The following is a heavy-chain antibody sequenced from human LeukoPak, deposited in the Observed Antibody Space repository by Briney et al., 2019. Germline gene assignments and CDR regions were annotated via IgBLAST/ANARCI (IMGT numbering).Heavy chain of an antibody. CDR1: GYRFTTYW. CDR2: IYPGDSDT. CDR3: ARRVVILFDAFDI. J-gene: IGHJ3*02. Sequence: KFGESLKISCKGSGYRFTTYWIGWVRQMPGKGLEWMGIIYPGDSDTRYSPSFQGQVTISADKSISTAYLQWSSLKASDTAMYYCARRVVILFDAFDIWGQGTMVTVSS. D-gene: IGHD2-2*01. V-gene: IGHV5-51*01.